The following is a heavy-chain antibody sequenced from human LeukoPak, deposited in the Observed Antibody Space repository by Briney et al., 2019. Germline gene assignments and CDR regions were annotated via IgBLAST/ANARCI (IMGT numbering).Heavy chain of an antibody. CDR2: IYESGIT. J-gene: IGHJ4*02. D-gene: IGHD3-16*01. CDR3: ARGRIGGPKAPFDY. Sequence: PSETLSLTCTVSGGSLSNYYWSWIRQPPGKGLEWIGHIYESGITTYNPSLKSRVTISVDTSKNQFSLRLASVTVADTAVYYCARGRIGGPKAPFDYWGQATLVTVSS. V-gene: IGHV4-59*01. CDR1: GGSLSNYY.